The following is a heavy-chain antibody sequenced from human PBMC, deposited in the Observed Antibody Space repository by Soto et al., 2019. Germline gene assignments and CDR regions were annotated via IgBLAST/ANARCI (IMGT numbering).Heavy chain of an antibody. Sequence: SETLSLTCTVSGGSISSSSYYWGWIRQPPGKGLEWIGSIYYSGSTYYNPSLKSRVTISVDTSKNQFSLKLSSATAADTAVYYCARGPLGITIFGVVITEGYYYYMDVWGKGTTVTVSS. J-gene: IGHJ6*03. V-gene: IGHV4-39*01. CDR1: GGSISSSSYY. CDR3: ARGPLGITIFGVVITEGYYYYMDV. D-gene: IGHD3-3*01. CDR2: IYYSGST.